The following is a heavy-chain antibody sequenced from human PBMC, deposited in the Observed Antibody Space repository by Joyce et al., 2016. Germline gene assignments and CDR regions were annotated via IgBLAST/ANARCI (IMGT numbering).Heavy chain of an antibody. CDR3: AWSGSYFDY. D-gene: IGHD3-10*01. Sequence: EVQLVESGGGLVQPGGSLRLSCAGSGVIFSNYWMSWVRQAPGKGLEWVANIKEDGNEIHYMDSVKGRFTISRHNAKNSLYLQMSSLRAEDTAVYYCAWSGSYFDYWGQGTLVTVSS. V-gene: IGHV3-7*01. J-gene: IGHJ4*02. CDR1: GVIFSNYW. CDR2: IKEDGNEI.